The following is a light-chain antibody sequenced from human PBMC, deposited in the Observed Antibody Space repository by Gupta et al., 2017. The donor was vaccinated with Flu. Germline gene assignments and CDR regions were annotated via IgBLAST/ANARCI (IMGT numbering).Light chain of an antibody. CDR3: KQYYSVPFT. J-gene: IGKJ4*01. Sequence: LRASITSKRKPHQSVVDAGHEQQYLSWSAQTTGQPHELHLCCAPIRESGLIDGFSESGSGTDFTLPLPSLPGEDVAVYYCKQYYSVPFTFGRGTQVEIK. CDR2: CAP. CDR1: QSVVDAGHEQQY. V-gene: IGKV4-1*01.